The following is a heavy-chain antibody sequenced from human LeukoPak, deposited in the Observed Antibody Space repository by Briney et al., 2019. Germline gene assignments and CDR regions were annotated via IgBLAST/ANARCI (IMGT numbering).Heavy chain of an antibody. J-gene: IGHJ6*03. V-gene: IGHV3-66*02. Sequence: GGSLRLSCAASGLTVSSNYMSWVRQAPGKGLEWVSVIYSGGSTYYADSVKGRFTISRDNSKNTLYLQMNSLRAEDTAVYYCASFSPDYYYYMDVWGKGTTVTVSS. CDR3: ASFSPDYYYYMDV. CDR1: GLTVSSNY. CDR2: IYSGGST. D-gene: IGHD2/OR15-2a*01.